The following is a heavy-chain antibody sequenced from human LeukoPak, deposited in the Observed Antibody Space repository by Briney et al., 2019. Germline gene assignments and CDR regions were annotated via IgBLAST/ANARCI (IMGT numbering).Heavy chain of an antibody. CDR1: GFTFSSYA. CDR3: ATSVAARRILDY. V-gene: IGHV3-30*04. J-gene: IGHJ4*02. D-gene: IGHD6-6*01. CDR2: ISYDGSNK. Sequence: GGSLRLSCAASGFTFSSYAMHWVRQAPGKGLEWVAVISYDGSNKYYADSVKGRFTIYRDNSKNTLYLQMNSLRAEDTAVYYCATSVAARRILDYWGQGTLVTVSS.